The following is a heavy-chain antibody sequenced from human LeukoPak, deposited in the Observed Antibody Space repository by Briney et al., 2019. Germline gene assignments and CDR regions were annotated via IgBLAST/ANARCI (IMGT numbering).Heavy chain of an antibody. CDR1: GGSFSGYY. CDR3: ARLPVVVVPAANRANYYYYYYMDV. D-gene: IGHD2-2*01. CDR2: INHSGST. V-gene: IGHV4-34*01. Sequence: PSETLSLTCAVYGGSFSGYYWSWIRQPPGKGLEWIGEINHSGSTNYNPSLKSRVTISVDTSKNQFSLKLSSVTAADTAVYYCARLPVVVVPAANRANYYYYYYMDVWGKGTTVTVSS. J-gene: IGHJ6*03.